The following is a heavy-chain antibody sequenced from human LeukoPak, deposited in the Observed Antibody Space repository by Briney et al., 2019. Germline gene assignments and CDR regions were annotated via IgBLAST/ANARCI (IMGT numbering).Heavy chain of an antibody. CDR3: ARRIDY. CDR2: ITNSSGTR. J-gene: IGHJ4*02. V-gene: IGHV3-48*01. CDR1: GFTFSSYW. Sequence: GGSLRLSCAASGFTFSSYWMTWVRQAPGKGLEWVSYITNSSGTRKYADSVKGRFTISRDNAKNSLYLQMNSLRADDTAVYYCARRIDYWGRGTLVTVSS.